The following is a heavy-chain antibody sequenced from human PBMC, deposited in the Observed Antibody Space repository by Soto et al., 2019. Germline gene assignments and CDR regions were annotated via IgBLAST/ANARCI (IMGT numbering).Heavy chain of an antibody. V-gene: IGHV3-11*01. CDR1: RFRFSDYY. CDR2: ISSSGTTI. Sequence: QLVESGGGLVKPGGSLRLSCEASRFRFSDYYMGWVRQAPGKGLEWVSFISSSGTTIYYADSVKGRFTVSRDNAKNSLFLQMNSLRVEDTAVYYCASSEGNYYYYGMDVWGQGTTVTVSS. CDR3: ASSEGNYYYYGMDV. J-gene: IGHJ6*02.